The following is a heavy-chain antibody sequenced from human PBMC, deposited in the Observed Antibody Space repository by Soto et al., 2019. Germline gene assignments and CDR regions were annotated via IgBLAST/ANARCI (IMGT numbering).Heavy chain of an antibody. Sequence: QVQLVQSGAEVKKPGASVRVSCKASGYTFTGYYMHWVRQAPGQGLEWMGWIDPNSGGTNYAQKFQGRVTMTRDTSISTAFMEVSRLRSDDTAVYYCARGETVGLEGVKMERLSLLDYWGQGTLVTVSS. CDR3: ARGETVGLEGVKMERLSLLDY. V-gene: IGHV1-2*02. CDR2: IDPNSGGT. CDR1: GYTFTGYY. J-gene: IGHJ4*02. D-gene: IGHD1-1*01.